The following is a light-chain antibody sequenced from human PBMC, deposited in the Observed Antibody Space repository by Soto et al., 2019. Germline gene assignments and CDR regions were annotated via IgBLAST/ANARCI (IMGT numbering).Light chain of an antibody. Sequence: EIVLTQSPATLSLSPGEKATLSCRASQSVSSYLAWYQQKAGQAPRLLIFDASNRATGIPARFRGSGSGTDFTLTISSLEPEDFAVYYCQQRSNWPLTFGPGTKVDIK. CDR1: QSVSSY. CDR3: QQRSNWPLT. V-gene: IGKV3-11*01. J-gene: IGKJ3*01. CDR2: DAS.